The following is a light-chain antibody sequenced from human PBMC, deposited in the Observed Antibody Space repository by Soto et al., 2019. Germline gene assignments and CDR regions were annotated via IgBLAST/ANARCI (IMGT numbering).Light chain of an antibody. CDR3: ATWDDSLNGFYV. CDR2: TNN. J-gene: IGLJ1*01. CDR1: TSNIGSNY. Sequence: QSVLTQPPSASGTPGQGVTISCSGSTSNIGSNYVYWYQQLPGTAPKLLIYTNNQRPSGVPDRFSGSKSGTSASLAISGLRSDDEADYFCATWDDSLNGFYVFGTGTKLTVL. V-gene: IGLV1-47*01.